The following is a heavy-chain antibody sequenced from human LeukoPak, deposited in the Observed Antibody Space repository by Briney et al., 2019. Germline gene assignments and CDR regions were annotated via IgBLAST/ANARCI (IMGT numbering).Heavy chain of an antibody. CDR1: GGSISSYY. J-gene: IGHJ3*02. V-gene: IGHV4-59*01. CDR3: ARVPLDYYDSSGYYYGRLVGAFDS. D-gene: IGHD3-22*01. Sequence: SETLSLTCTVSGGSISSYYWSWIRPPPGKGLEWIGYIYYSGSTKYNPSLKSRVTISVDTSTNQFSLKLSSVTAADTAVYYCARVPLDYYDSSGYYYGRLVGAFDSWGQGTMVTVSS. CDR2: IYYSGST.